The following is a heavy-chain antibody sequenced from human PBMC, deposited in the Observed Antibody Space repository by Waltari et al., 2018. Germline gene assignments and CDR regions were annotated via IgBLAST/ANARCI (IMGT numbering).Heavy chain of an antibody. D-gene: IGHD1-26*01. CDR3: ARDGRELRYFDY. J-gene: IGHJ4*02. Sequence: QLQLQESGPGLVTPSETLSLTCTVSGGSISSRSYYWGWIRQPPGKGLEWIGSIYYSGSTYYNPSLKSRVTISVDTSKNQFSLKLSSVTAADTAVYYCARDGRELRYFDYWGQGTLVTVSS. CDR2: IYYSGST. CDR1: GGSISSRSYY. V-gene: IGHV4-39*07.